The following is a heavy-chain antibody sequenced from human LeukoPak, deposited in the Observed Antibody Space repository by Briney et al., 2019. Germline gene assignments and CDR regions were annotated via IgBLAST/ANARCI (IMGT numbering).Heavy chain of an antibody. CDR2: INPSDGRT. D-gene: IGHD2-8*01. Sequence: ASVKVSCKASGYTFTRNYMLWVRQAPGQGLEWMGIINPSDGRTRYAQNLQGRVTMIRDTSTSTVYMELSSLRSEDTAVYYCARDGASVFGSLEPDSWGQGTLVTVSS. V-gene: IGHV1-46*04. CDR3: ARDGASVFGSLEPDS. CDR1: GYTFTRNY. J-gene: IGHJ4*02.